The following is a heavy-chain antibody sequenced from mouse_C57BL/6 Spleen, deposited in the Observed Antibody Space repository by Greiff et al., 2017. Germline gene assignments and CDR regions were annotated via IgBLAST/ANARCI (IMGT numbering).Heavy chain of an antibody. CDR1: GYTFTSYW. V-gene: IGHV1-55*01. CDR2: IYPGSGST. D-gene: IGHD1-1*01. CDR3: ARKGSYYGSKGYYFDY. J-gene: IGHJ2*01. Sequence: QVQLQQPGAELVKPGASVQMSCKASGYTFTSYWITWVKQRPGQGLEWIGDIYPGSGSTNYNEKFKSKATLTVDTSSSTAYMQLSSLTSEDTAVYYCARKGSYYGSKGYYFDYWGQGTTLTVSS.